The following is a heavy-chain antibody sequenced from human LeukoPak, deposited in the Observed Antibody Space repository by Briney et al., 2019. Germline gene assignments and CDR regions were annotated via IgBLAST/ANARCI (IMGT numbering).Heavy chain of an antibody. D-gene: IGHD6-19*01. CDR1: GGSISSYY. V-gene: IGHV4-59*01. CDR3: ARRGSGWYPFA. Sequence: SETLSLTCTVSGGSISSYYWSWIRQPPGKGLEWIGYIYYSGSTNYNPSLKSRVTISVDTSKNQFSLKLSSVTAADTAVYYCARRGSGWYPFAWGQGTLVTVSS. J-gene: IGHJ4*02. CDR2: IYYSGST.